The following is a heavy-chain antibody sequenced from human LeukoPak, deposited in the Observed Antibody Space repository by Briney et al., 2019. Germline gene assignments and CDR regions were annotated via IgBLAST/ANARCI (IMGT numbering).Heavy chain of an antibody. J-gene: IGHJ3*02. CDR1: GGSISSGSYY. V-gene: IGHV4-61*02. D-gene: IGHD6-19*01. CDR3: ARDGLYSSGWSDAFDI. Sequence: SETLSLTCTVSGGSISSGSYYWSWIRQPAGKGLEWIGRIYTSGSTNYNPSLKSRVTISVDTSKNQFSLKLSSVTAADTAVYYSARDGLYSSGWSDAFDIWGQGTMVTVSS. CDR2: IYTSGST.